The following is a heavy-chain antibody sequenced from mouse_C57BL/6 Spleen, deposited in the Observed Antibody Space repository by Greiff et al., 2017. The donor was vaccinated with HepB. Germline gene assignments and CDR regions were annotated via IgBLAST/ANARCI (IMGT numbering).Heavy chain of an antibody. V-gene: IGHV2-4*01. D-gene: IGHD1-1*01. J-gene: IGHJ4*01. CDR3: AKKGITTVVGDYAMDY. CDR2: IWSGGST. Sequence: QVQLKESGPGLVQPSQSLSITCTVSGFSLTSYGVHWVRQPPGKGLEWLGVIWSGGSTDYNAAFISRLSISKDNSKSQVFFKMNSLQADDTAIYYCAKKGITTVVGDYAMDYWGQGTSVTVSS. CDR1: GFSLTSYG.